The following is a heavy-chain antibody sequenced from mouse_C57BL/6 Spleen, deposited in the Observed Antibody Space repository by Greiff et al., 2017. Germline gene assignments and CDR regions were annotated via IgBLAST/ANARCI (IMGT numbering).Heavy chain of an antibody. CDR2: ISSGSSTI. J-gene: IGHJ1*03. Sequence: DVKLVESGGGLVKPGGSLKLSCAASGFTFSDYGMHWVRQAPEKGLEWVAYISSGSSTIYYADTVKGRFTISRDNAKNTLFLQMTSLRSEDTAMYYCVYYYGSSYGYFDVWGTGTTVTVSS. D-gene: IGHD1-1*01. V-gene: IGHV5-17*01. CDR3: VYYYGSSYGYFDV. CDR1: GFTFSDYG.